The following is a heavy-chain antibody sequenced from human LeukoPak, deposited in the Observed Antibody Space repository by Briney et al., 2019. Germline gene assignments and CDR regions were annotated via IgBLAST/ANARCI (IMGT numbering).Heavy chain of an antibody. V-gene: IGHV4-59*08. CDR3: ASLGNQGELPEYFQH. Sequence: SETLSPTCTVSGGSISSYYWSWIRQPPGKGLEWIGYIYYSGSTNYNPSLKSRVTISVDTSKNQFSLKLSSVTAADTAVYYCASLGNQGELPEYFQHWGQGTLVTVSS. CDR1: GGSISSYY. J-gene: IGHJ1*01. CDR2: IYYSGST. D-gene: IGHD1-26*01.